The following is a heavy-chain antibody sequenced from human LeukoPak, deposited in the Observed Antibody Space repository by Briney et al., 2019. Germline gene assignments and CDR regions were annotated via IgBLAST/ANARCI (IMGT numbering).Heavy chain of an antibody. CDR1: GFTFSTYA. V-gene: IGHV3-23*01. J-gene: IGHJ4*02. CDR3: AKDLAASVDAAMVFDY. Sequence: GGSLRLSCAASGFTFSTYAMSCVRHAPGKGVEWVSSICGGGGSTYYADSVKGRFTISRDNSMNTLYLQMNSLRAEDTAVYYCAKDLAASVDAAMVFDYWGQGTLVTVSS. D-gene: IGHD5-18*01. CDR2: ICGGGGST.